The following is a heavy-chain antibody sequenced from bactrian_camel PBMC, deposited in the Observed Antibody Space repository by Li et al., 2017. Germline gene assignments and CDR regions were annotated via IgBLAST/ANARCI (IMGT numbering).Heavy chain of an antibody. CDR3: AAKIGLCTLDRNRFPN. D-gene: IGHD1*01. Sequence: HVQLVESGGGSVQAGGSLRLSCTASGFTFSDYYMIWVRQAPGKGLEVVSSIYNDGSKTHYADSVRGRLTNSRDNAKNTVYLQMNNLQPEDTAMYYCAAKIGLCTLDRNRFPNWGQGTRSPSP. J-gene: IGHJ4*01. CDR1: GFTFSDYY. V-gene: IGHV3-2*01. CDR2: IYNDGSKT.